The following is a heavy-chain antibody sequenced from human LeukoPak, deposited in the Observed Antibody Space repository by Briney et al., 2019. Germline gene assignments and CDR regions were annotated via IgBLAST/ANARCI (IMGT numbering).Heavy chain of an antibody. CDR1: GFTFSSYA. Sequence: GGSLRLSCAASGFTFSSYAMSWVRQAPGKGLEWVSAISGSGGSTYYADSVEGRFTISRDNSKNTLYLQMNSLRAEDTAVYYCAKDKYLTGATYYFDYWGQGTLVTVSS. CDR2: ISGSGGST. V-gene: IGHV3-23*01. CDR3: AKDKYLTGATYYFDY. D-gene: IGHD1-26*01. J-gene: IGHJ4*02.